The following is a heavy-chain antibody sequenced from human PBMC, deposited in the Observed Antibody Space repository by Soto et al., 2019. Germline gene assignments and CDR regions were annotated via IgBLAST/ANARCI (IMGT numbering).Heavy chain of an antibody. CDR1: GFIFSSYS. Sequence: SGESLKISCAASGFIFSSYSMNWVRQAPGKGLEWVSSISSSSSYIYYADSVKGRFTISRDNAKNSLYLQMNSLRAEDTAVYYCARNFYYHDSGPYYFDYWGQGTLVTVSS. J-gene: IGHJ4*02. CDR3: ARNFYYHDSGPYYFDY. D-gene: IGHD3-22*01. V-gene: IGHV3-21*01. CDR2: ISSSSSYI.